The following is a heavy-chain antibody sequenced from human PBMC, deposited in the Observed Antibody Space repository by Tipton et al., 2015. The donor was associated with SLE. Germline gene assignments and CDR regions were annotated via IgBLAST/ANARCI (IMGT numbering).Heavy chain of an antibody. CDR1: GGSLSSSSYY. Sequence: TLSLTCTVSGGSLSSSSYYWGWIRQPPGKGREWIGSIYYSGGTYYNPSLKSRVTISVDTSKNQFSLKLSSVTAADTAVYYCARVNIAAAGPFDYWGQGTLVTVSS. CDR3: ARVNIAAAGPFDY. V-gene: IGHV4-39*07. D-gene: IGHD6-13*01. CDR2: IYYSGGT. J-gene: IGHJ4*02.